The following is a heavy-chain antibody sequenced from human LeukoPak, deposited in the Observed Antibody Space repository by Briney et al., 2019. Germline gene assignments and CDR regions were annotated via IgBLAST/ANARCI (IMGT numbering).Heavy chain of an antibody. CDR3: ARERWGAAGRDAFDI. CDR2: ISYDGSNK. CDR1: GFTFSSYA. D-gene: IGHD6-13*01. V-gene: IGHV3-30-3*01. Sequence: GGSLRLSCAASGFTFSSYAMHWVRQAPGKGLEWVAVISYDGSNKYYADSVKGRFTISRDNSKNTLYLQMNSLRAEDTAVYYCARERWGAAGRDAFDIWGQGTMVTVSS. J-gene: IGHJ3*02.